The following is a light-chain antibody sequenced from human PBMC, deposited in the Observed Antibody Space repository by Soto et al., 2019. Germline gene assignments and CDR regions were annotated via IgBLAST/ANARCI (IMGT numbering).Light chain of an antibody. CDR1: SSDVAGYNY. V-gene: IGLV2-14*01. Sequence: QSVLTQPASVSGSPGQSITISCTGTSSDVAGYNYVSWYQQHPGTAPKLMIYEVTNRPSGVSNRFSGSKSDNTASLTISGLQAEDEADYYCSSYTTSTTPGVLFGGGTKLTVL. J-gene: IGLJ2*01. CDR2: EVT. CDR3: SSYTTSTTPGVL.